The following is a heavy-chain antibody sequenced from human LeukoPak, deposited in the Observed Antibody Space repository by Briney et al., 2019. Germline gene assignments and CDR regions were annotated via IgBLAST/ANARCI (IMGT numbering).Heavy chain of an antibody. D-gene: IGHD5-24*01. CDR3: ARDRTATGN. CDR1: GGSISSYY. CDR2: IYYSGST. V-gene: IGHV4-59*01. Sequence: SETLSLTCTVSGGSISSYYWSWIRQPPGKGLEWIGYIYYSGSTNYNPSLKSRVTISVDTSKNQFSLKLSSVTAADTAVYYCARDRTATGNWGQGTLVTVSS. J-gene: IGHJ4*02.